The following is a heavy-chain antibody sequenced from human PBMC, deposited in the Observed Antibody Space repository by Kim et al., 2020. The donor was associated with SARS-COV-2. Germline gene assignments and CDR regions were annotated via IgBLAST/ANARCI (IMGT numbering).Heavy chain of an antibody. Sequence: SETLSLTCTVSGGSISSGGYYWSWIRQHPGKGLEWIGYIYYSGSTYYNPSLKSRVTISVDTSKNQFSLKLSSVTAADTAVYYCARSRIAAAGTVDPWGQGTLVTVSS. CDR1: GGSISSGGYY. CDR3: ARSRIAAAGTVDP. D-gene: IGHD6-13*01. V-gene: IGHV4-31*03. J-gene: IGHJ5*02. CDR2: IYYSGST.